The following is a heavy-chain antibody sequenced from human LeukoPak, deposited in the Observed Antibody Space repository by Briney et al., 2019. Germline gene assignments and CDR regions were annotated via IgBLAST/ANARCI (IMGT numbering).Heavy chain of an antibody. J-gene: IGHJ5*02. V-gene: IGHV4-39*07. CDR3: ARVGNPLVTVFAWFDP. CDR2: IYYSGST. CDR1: GGSVSSSSSY. D-gene: IGHD3-3*01. Sequence: SETLSLTCTVSGGSVSSSSSYWGWIRQPPGKGLEWIGSIYYSGSTYYNPSLKSRVTMSVDTSTNQFSLKLSSVTAADTALYYCARVGNPLVTVFAWFDPWGQGTLVTVSS.